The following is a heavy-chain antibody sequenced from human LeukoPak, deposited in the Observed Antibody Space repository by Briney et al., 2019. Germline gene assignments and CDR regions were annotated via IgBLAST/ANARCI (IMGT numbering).Heavy chain of an antibody. D-gene: IGHD3-22*01. V-gene: IGHV1-8*01. J-gene: IGHJ4*02. CDR3: ARGSIVHPFDY. Sequence: ASVKVSCKVSGYTLTELSMHWVRQATGQGLEWMGWMNPNSGNTGYAQKFQGRVTMTRNTSISTAYMELSSLRSEDTAVYYCARGSIVHPFDYWGQGTLVTVSS. CDR1: GYTLTELS. CDR2: MNPNSGNT.